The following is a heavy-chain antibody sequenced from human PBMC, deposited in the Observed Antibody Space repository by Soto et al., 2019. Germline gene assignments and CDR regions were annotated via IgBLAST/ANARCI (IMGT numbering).Heavy chain of an antibody. CDR2: IYYSGST. J-gene: IGHJ6*03. CDR3: ARNTRHDYGDYERLYYYYMDV. V-gene: IGHV4-31*03. Sequence: SETLSLTCTVSGGSISSGGYYWSWIRQHPGKGLEWIGYIYYSGSTYYNPSLKSRVTISVDTSKNQFSLKLSSVTAADTAVYYCARNTRHDYGDYERLYYYYMDVWGKGTTVTVS. D-gene: IGHD4-17*01. CDR1: GGSISSGGYY.